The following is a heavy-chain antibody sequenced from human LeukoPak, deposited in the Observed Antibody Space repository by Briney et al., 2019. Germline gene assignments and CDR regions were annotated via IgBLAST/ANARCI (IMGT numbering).Heavy chain of an antibody. Sequence: GGSLRLSCVASGFTFSTYWMSWVRQAPGKGLEWVANIKHDGSEKYYVDSVEGRFTVSRDNAKNSLYLQVNSLRAEDTAVYYCARVRMAYFDYWGQGTLVTVSS. CDR3: ARVRMAYFDY. J-gene: IGHJ4*02. CDR1: GFTFSTYW. CDR2: IKHDGSEK. D-gene: IGHD2-8*01. V-gene: IGHV3-7*01.